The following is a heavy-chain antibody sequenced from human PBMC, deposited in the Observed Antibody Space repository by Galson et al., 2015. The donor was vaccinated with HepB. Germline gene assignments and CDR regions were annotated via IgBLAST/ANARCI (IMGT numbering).Heavy chain of an antibody. J-gene: IGHJ4*02. CDR1: GFTFSNYW. CDR2: ITTDGGSI. CDR3: GRGYYGSGSPPGFEY. V-gene: IGHV3-74*01. D-gene: IGHD3-10*01. Sequence: SLRLSCAASGFTFSNYWMHWVRQAPGKGLVWVSRITTDGGSINYADSAKGRFTVSRDNAENTLHLQMSSLRTEDTAVYYCGRGYYGSGSPPGFEYWGQGTLVTVSS.